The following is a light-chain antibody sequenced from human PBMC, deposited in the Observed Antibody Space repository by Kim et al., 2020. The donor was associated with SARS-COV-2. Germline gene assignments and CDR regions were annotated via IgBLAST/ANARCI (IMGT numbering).Light chain of an antibody. J-gene: IGLJ3*02. V-gene: IGLV1-44*01. Sequence: QSVLTQPPSASGTPGQRVTISCSGSSSNIGSNTVNWYQLFPGAAPKLLIYSNYQRPSGVPDRFSGSKSGTSASLAISDLQFGDEADYYCAAWDDSLNGRGVFGGGTQLTVL. CDR1: SSNIGSNT. CDR3: AAWDDSLNGRGV. CDR2: SNY.